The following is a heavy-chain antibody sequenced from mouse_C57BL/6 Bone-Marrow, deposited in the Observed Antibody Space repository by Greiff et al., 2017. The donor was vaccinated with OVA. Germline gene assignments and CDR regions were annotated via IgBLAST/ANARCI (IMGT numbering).Heavy chain of an antibody. CDR1: GFTFSDAW. CDR3: TRPIYYDYEGWFAY. CDR2: IRNKANNHAT. Sequence: EVMLVESGGGLVQPGGSMKLSCAASGFTFSDAWMDWVRQSPEKGLEWVAEIRNKANNHATYYAESVKGRFTISRDDSKSSVYLQMNSLRAEDTGIYYCTRPIYYDYEGWFAYWGQGTLVTVSA. D-gene: IGHD2-4*01. V-gene: IGHV6-6*01. J-gene: IGHJ3*01.